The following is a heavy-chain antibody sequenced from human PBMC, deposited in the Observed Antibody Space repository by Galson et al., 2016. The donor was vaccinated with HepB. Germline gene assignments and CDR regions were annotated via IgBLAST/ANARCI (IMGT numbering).Heavy chain of an antibody. CDR2: IYCSGRT. V-gene: IGHV4-39*01. D-gene: IGHD6-13*01. CDR1: GASVSSNSFY. Sequence: SETLSLTCSVSGASVSSNSFYWAWIRQPPGKGLEWIGSIYCSGRTYNNPSLKSRVTMSVDTSKNYFSLKLTSVTAADTAVYYCARQTITAAGDYWGQGTLVTVSS. CDR3: ARQTITAAGDY. J-gene: IGHJ4*02.